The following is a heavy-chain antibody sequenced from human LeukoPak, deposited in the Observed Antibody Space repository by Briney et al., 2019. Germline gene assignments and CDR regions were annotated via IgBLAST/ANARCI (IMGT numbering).Heavy chain of an antibody. CDR1: GFTFDDYG. CDR2: ISGSGGST. D-gene: IGHD3-9*01. Sequence: GGSLRLSCAASGFTFDDYGMSWVRQAPGKGLEWVSAISGSGGSTYYADSVKGRFTISRDNSKNTLYLQMNSLRAEDTAVYYCAKASYYDILRYRYYFDYWGQGTLVTVSS. CDR3: AKASYYDILRYRYYFDY. V-gene: IGHV3-23*01. J-gene: IGHJ4*02.